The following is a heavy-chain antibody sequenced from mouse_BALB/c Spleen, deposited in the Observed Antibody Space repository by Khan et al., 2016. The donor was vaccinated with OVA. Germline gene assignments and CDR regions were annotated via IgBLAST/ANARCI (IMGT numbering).Heavy chain of an antibody. D-gene: IGHD6-2*01. V-gene: IGHV9-1*02. CDR3: ARISSYCYTDV. CDR2: INTYTGEP. CDR1: GYTFTNYG. Sequence: QIQLVQSGPELKKPGETVKISCKASGYTFTNYGMNWVKQAPGKGLKWMGWINTYTGEPTYADDFKGRFVFSLETSASTAYLQISNLKNEDITTYFCARISSYCYTDVWGAGTTVTVSS. J-gene: IGHJ1*01.